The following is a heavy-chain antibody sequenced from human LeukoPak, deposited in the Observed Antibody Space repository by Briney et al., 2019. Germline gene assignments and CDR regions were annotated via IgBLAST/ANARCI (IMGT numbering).Heavy chain of an antibody. D-gene: IGHD3-10*01. V-gene: IGHV4-59*01. CDR1: GDSISTYY. Sequence: SSETLSLTCTVSGDSISTYYWSWIRQPPGKGLEWIGYIYYTGRTNYNPSLKSRVTISVDTSKNQFSLKLSSVTAADTAVYYCARDHHYGSGSYYNLYYYYGMDVWGQGTTVTVSS. CDR2: IYYTGRT. CDR3: ARDHHYGSGSYYNLYYYYGMDV. J-gene: IGHJ6*02.